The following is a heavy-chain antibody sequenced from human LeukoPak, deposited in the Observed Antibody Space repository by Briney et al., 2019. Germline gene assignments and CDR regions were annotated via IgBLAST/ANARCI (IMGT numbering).Heavy chain of an antibody. V-gene: IGHV3-30*18. CDR3: AKESDIVVVPAADYYYGMDV. CDR2: ISYDGSNK. J-gene: IGHJ6*04. CDR1: GFTFSSYG. D-gene: IGHD2-2*01. Sequence: GGSVRLSCAASGFTFSSYGMQWVRQAPGKGLEGVAVISYDGSNKYYADSVKGRFTISRHNSKDTLYLQMNSLRAEDTAVYYCAKESDIVVVPAADYYYGMDVWGKGTTVTVSS.